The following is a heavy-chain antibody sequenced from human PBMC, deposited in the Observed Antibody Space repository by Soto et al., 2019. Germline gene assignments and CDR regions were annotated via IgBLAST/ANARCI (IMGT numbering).Heavy chain of an antibody. CDR3: ARGYYYDSSGYQDAFDI. D-gene: IGHD3-22*01. V-gene: IGHV1-8*01. Sequence: ASVKVSCKASGYTFTSYDINWVRQATGQGLEWMGWMNPNSGNTGYAQKFQGRVTMTRNTSISTAYMELSSLRSEDTAVYYCARGYYYDSSGYQDAFDIWGQGTTVTVSS. J-gene: IGHJ3*02. CDR1: GYTFTSYD. CDR2: MNPNSGNT.